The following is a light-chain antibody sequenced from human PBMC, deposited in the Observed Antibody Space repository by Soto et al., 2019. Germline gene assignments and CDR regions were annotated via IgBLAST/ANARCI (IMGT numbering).Light chain of an antibody. CDR1: STNVGTYQA. CDR2: EVS. Sequence: QSALTQPASVSGSPGQSVTISCTGTSTNVGTYQAISWYQQHPGKAPKLILYEVSQRPSGVSDRFSGSKSGNTASLTISGLQAEDEADYHCCSDASSSTYVFGTGTKLTVL. V-gene: IGLV2-23*02. J-gene: IGLJ1*01. CDR3: CSDASSSTYV.